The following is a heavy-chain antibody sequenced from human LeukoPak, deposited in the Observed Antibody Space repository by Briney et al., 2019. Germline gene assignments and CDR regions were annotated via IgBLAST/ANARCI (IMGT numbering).Heavy chain of an antibody. CDR1: GYTLTELS. Sequence: ASVKVSCKVSGYTLTELSMHWVRQAPGKGLEWMGGFDPEDGETIYAQKFQGRVTMTEDTSTDTAYMELSSLRSEDTAVYYCARRRCSSTSCYDYYYYMDVWGKGTTVTVSS. CDR3: ARRRCSSTSCYDYYYYMDV. CDR2: FDPEDGET. V-gene: IGHV1-24*01. J-gene: IGHJ6*03. D-gene: IGHD2-2*01.